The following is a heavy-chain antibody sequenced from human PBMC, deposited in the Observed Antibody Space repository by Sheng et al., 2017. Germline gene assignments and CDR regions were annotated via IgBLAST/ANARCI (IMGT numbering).Heavy chain of an antibody. Sequence: QGQLVQSGAEVKKPGSSVKVSCKASGDNFITYAISWVRQAPGQGLEWMGTTIPLFGQGHYAQKFQGRVTIIADKSTNTVYMELNTLTSEDTAVYYCARERNDFWSGYRNLYYYYYGMDVWDQGP. J-gene: IGHJ6*02. V-gene: IGHV1-69*06. CDR1: GDNFITYA. CDR2: TIPLFGQG. CDR3: ARERNDFWSGYRNLYYYYYGMDV. D-gene: IGHD3-3*01.